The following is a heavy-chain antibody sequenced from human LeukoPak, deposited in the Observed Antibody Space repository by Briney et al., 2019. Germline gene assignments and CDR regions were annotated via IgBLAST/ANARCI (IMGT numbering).Heavy chain of an antibody. V-gene: IGHV4-61*02. CDR3: ARGNNSPWDY. CDR2: IYTSGST. CDR1: GGSISSGSYY. Sequence: QVQLQESGPGLVKPSQTLSLTCTVSGGSISSGSYYWSWIRQRAGKGLEWIGRIYTSGSTNYNPSLKSRVTISVDTSKNQFSLKLSSVTAADTAVYYCARGNNSPWDYWGQGILVTVSS. D-gene: IGHD1-14*01. J-gene: IGHJ4*02.